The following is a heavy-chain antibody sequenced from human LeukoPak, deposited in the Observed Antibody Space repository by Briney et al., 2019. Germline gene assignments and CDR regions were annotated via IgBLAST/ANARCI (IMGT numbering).Heavy chain of an antibody. CDR3: ARERGEGDAFDI. Sequence: SQTLSLTCTVSGGSISSGGYYWSWIRQHPGKGLEWIGYIYYSGSTYYNPSLKSRVTISVDTSKNQFSLKLSSVTAADTAVYYCARERGEGDAFDIWGQRTMVTVSS. CDR2: IYYSGST. J-gene: IGHJ3*02. CDR1: GGSISSGGYY. V-gene: IGHV4-31*03. D-gene: IGHD2-21*01.